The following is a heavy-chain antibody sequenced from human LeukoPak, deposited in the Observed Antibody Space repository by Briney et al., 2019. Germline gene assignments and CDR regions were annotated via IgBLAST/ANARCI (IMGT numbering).Heavy chain of an antibody. V-gene: IGHV1-24*01. J-gene: IGHJ5*02. D-gene: IGHD1-26*01. CDR1: GYTLTELS. Sequence: ASVKVSCKVSGYTLTELSMHWVRQAPGQGLEWMGGFDPEDGETIYAQKFQGRVTMTEDTSTDTAYMELSSLRSEDTAVYYCASTAGSWQRSNSWFDPWGQGTLVTVSS. CDR3: ASTAGSWQRSNSWFDP. CDR2: FDPEDGET.